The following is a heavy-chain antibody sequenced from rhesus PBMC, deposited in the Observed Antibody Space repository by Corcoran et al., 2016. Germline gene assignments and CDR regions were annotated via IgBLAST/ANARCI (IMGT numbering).Heavy chain of an antibody. D-gene: IGHD6-43*01. Sequence: QLQLQESGPGLVKPSETLSLTCAVSGYSISSGYGWSWIHQPPGKGLECIGFISYSGSTSCKPFLKGRVTISRDTSKHQFSLKLSSVTAADTAVYYCARRAAAFDYWGQGVLVTVSS. V-gene: IGHV4-122*02. CDR1: GYSISSGYG. CDR2: ISYSGST. CDR3: ARRAAAFDY. J-gene: IGHJ4*01.